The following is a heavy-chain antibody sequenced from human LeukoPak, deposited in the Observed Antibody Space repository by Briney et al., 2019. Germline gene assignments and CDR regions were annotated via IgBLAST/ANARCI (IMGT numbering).Heavy chain of an antibody. J-gene: IGHJ4*02. CDR3: ASDKARVAATHDY. CDR2: IKRDGSEK. D-gene: IGHD2-15*01. V-gene: IGHV3-7*04. Sequence: GGSLRLSCAASGFTFSNYDMHWVRQAPGKGLEWVANIKRDGSEKYYVDSVKGRFTISRDNAKNSLYLQMNSLRAEDTAVYYCASDKARVAATHDYWGQGTLVTVSS. CDR1: GFTFSNYD.